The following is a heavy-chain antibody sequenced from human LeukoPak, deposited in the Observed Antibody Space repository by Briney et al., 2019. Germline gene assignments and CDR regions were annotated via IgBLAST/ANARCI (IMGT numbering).Heavy chain of an antibody. D-gene: IGHD4-11*01. J-gene: IGHJ5*02. CDR2: INHSVST. CDR3: ARVARWIYSNYGVWFDP. V-gene: IGHV4-34*01. Sequence: PPETLSLTCAVYGGSFSGYSWSWIRQPPGKGLEWIGEINHSVSTNYNPSLKSRVTISVDTSKNQFSLKLTSVTAADTAVYYCARVARWIYSNYGVWFDPWGQGTLVTVSS. CDR1: GGSFSGYS.